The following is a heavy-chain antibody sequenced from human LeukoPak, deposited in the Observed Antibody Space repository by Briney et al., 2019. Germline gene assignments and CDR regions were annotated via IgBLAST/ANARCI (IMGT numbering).Heavy chain of an antibody. J-gene: IGHJ4*02. CDR1: GFTVSTNY. Sequence: PGGSLRLSCAASGFTVSTNYISWVRQAPGKGLEWVSLIYSGGSTFYADSVKGRFTISRDNSKNTLYLQMNSLRAEDTAVYYCARDSSYGDYYFDYWGQGTLVTVSS. CDR2: IYSGGST. V-gene: IGHV3-53*01. CDR3: ARDSSYGDYYFDY. D-gene: IGHD4-17*01.